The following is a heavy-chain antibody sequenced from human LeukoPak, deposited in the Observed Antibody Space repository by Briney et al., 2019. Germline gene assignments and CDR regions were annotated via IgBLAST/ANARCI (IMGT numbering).Heavy chain of an antibody. CDR2: INHSGST. CDR1: GGSFSGYY. CDR3: ARRWRSAMATIRAFDI. Sequence: SETLSLTCAVYGGSFSGYYWSWIRQPPGKGLEWIGEINHSGSTNYNPSLKSRVTISVDTSKNQFFLKLSSVTTAETAGYYCARRWRSAMATIRAFDIWGQGTMVTVSS. D-gene: IGHD5-24*01. J-gene: IGHJ3*02. V-gene: IGHV4-34*01.